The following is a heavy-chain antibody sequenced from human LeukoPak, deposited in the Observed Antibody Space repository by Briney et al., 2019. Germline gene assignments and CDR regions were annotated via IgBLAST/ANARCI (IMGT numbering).Heavy chain of an antibody. CDR3: PLPTLGY. CDR2: ISTNGGRT. V-gene: IGHV3-64D*08. Sequence: GGSLRLSCSASGFTFSSYAMHWVRQAPGKGLQYVSGISTNGGRTYYADSVKGRFTISRDNSKNTLYRQMSSLRVEDTAVYYCPLPTLGYWGQGTLVTVSS. CDR1: GFTFSSYA. J-gene: IGHJ4*02. D-gene: IGHD2-15*01.